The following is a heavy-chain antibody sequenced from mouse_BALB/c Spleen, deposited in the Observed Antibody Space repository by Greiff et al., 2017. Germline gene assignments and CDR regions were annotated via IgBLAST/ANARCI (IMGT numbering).Heavy chain of an antibody. V-gene: IGHV5-6-5*01. J-gene: IGHJ3*01. Sequence: EVKVVESGGGLVKPGGSLKLSCAASGFTFSSYAMSWVRQTPEQRLEWVASISSGGSTYYPDSVKGRFTISRDNARNILYLQMSSLRSEDTAMYYCARDGDYYGRETWFAYWGQGTLVTVSA. CDR2: ISSGGST. CDR3: ARDGDYYGRETWFAY. D-gene: IGHD1-1*01. CDR1: GFTFSSYA.